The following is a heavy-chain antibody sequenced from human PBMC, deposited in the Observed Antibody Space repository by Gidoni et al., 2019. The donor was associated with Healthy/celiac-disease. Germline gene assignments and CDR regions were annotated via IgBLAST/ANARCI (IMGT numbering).Heavy chain of an antibody. CDR2: IYYSGST. CDR1: GGSIGSGDSY. J-gene: IGHJ3*02. D-gene: IGHD3-22*01. CDR3: ARVKEWDYYDSSRLRRRAFDI. Sequence: QVQLQESGPGLVQPSQTLSLTCTVSGGSIGSGDSYWSWIRQPPGKGLEWIGYIYYSGSTYYNPSLKSRVTISVDTSKNQFSLKLSSVTAADTAVYYCARVKEWDYYDSSRLRRRAFDIWGQGTMVTVSS. V-gene: IGHV4-30-4*01.